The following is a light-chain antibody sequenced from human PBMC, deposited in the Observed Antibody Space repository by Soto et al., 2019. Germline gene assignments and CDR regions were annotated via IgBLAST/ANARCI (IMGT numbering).Light chain of an antibody. CDR2: WAS. CDR1: RSVFSSANNKNH. J-gene: IGKJ1*01. CDR3: HQYYSTPT. Sequence: DILMTQSPDSLAVSLGESATISCKSSRSVFSSANNKNHLAWFQQKPGQPPKMVIYWASTRQSGVPDRFAGSGSGTDFTLTITSLQAEDVADYFCHQYYSTPTFGQGTKVDI. V-gene: IGKV4-1*01.